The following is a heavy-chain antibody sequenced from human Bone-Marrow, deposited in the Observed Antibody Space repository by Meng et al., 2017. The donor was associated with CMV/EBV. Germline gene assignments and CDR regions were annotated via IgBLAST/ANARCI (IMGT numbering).Heavy chain of an antibody. Sequence: GESLKISCEASGYSFSRYWIGWVRQMSGKGLECIGIIYPGDSHKKYSPSFLGQVTISADTSSNTVYLQWNNLKASDTAMYYCARSDYDWLWGSGGLFDEWGQGTLVTVSS. CDR2: IYPGDSHK. V-gene: IGHV5-51*01. CDR3: ARSDYDWLWGSGGLFDE. D-gene: IGHD3-16*01. J-gene: IGHJ4*02. CDR1: GYSFSRYW.